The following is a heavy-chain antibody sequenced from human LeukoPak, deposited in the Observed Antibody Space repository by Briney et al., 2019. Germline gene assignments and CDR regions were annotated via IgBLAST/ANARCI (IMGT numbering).Heavy chain of an antibody. CDR3: AKPLAVSGSYYNRPFDY. CDR2: ISGSGGST. V-gene: IGHV3-23*01. D-gene: IGHD3-10*01. CDR1: GFTFSSYA. J-gene: IGHJ4*02. Sequence: PGGSLRLSCAASGFTFSSYAMSWVRQAPGKGLEWVSAISGSGGSTYYADSVKGRFTISRDNSKNTLYLQMNSLRAEDTAVYYCAKPLAVSGSYYNRPFDYWGQGTLVTVSS.